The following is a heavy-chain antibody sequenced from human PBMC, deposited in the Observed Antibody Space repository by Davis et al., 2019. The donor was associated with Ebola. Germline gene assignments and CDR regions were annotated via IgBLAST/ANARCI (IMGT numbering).Heavy chain of an antibody. V-gene: IGHV4-34*01. CDR2: INHSGST. CDR3: AVGGSYLPFGY. J-gene: IGHJ4*02. Sequence: SETLSLTCAVYGGSFSGYYWSWIRQPPGKGLEWIGEINHSGSTNYNPSLKSRVTISVDTSKNQFSLKLSSVTAADTAVYYCAVGGSYLPFGYWGQGTLVTVSS. D-gene: IGHD3-16*01. CDR1: GGSFSGYY.